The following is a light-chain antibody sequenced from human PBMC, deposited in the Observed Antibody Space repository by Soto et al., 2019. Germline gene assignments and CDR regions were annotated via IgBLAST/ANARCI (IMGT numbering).Light chain of an antibody. CDR2: DAS. J-gene: IGKJ4*01. Sequence: DIPITQSPSSLSASVGDRITITCHASQDIRKYLSWYQQKPGKAPKLLIYDASNLETGVASRFSGSGSGTDFTFTISSLQPEDIATYYCQQYDDLPLTFGGGTKVDIK. CDR3: QQYDDLPLT. V-gene: IGKV1-33*01. CDR1: QDIRKY.